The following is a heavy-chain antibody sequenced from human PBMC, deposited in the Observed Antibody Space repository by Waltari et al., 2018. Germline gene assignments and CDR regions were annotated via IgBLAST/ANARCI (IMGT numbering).Heavy chain of an antibody. CDR2: MHHSGTT. CDR3: ARRVSTGWQYNYFDY. D-gene: IGHD6-25*01. Sequence: QVKLQESGPGLVKPSETLSLTCAVSGYSTSSGYYWSWIRQPPGEGLEWIGCMHHSGTTYYNPSLKSRVTISVDTSKNQFSLKLSSVTAADTAVYYCARRVSTGWQYNYFDYWGQGTPVTVSS. V-gene: IGHV4-38-2*01. J-gene: IGHJ4*02. CDR1: GYSTSSGYY.